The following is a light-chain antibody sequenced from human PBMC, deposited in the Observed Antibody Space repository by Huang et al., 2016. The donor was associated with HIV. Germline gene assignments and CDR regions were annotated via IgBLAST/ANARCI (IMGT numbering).Light chain of an antibody. V-gene: IGKV3-20*01. CDR2: GAS. J-gene: IGKJ5*01. CDR1: QSISRSY. Sequence: IVLTQSPGTLSVSPGERATLSCRASQSISRSYFVWYQQKPGQAPRLLIYGASSRATGIPDRFSGSGSGRDFTLTISRLEPEDFAVYFCQQYHSSPVTFGQGTRLEIK. CDR3: QQYHSSPVT.